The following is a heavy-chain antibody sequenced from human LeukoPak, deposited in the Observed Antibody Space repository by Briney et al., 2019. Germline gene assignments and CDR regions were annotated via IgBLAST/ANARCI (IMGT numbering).Heavy chain of an antibody. J-gene: IGHJ6*02. D-gene: IGHD6-13*01. CDR3: ARERALAADGYYYYYGMDV. Sequence: GGSLRLSCAASGFTVSSNYMSWGRQGPGKGLEWVSVIYSGGSTYYADSVKGRFTISRDNSKNTLYLQMNSLRAEDTAVYYCARERALAADGYYYYYGMDVWGQGTTVTVS. CDR2: IYSGGST. V-gene: IGHV3-66*01. CDR1: GFTVSSNY.